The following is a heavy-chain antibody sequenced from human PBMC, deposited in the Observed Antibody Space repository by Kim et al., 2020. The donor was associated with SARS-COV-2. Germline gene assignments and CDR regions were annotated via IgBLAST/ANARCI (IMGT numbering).Heavy chain of an antibody. D-gene: IGHD3-16*01. V-gene: IGHV3-23*01. CDR1: AFTFNKFA. CDR3: AKYEWSNSFFFDCFYS. CDR2: ISANGAAT. J-gene: IGHJ4*02. Sequence: GGSLRLSCAGSAFTFNKFAMAWVRQAPGKGLEWVAGISANGAATYYADSVKGRFTISRDNSKNTLNLQMNSLRVEDSATYYGAKYEWSNSFFFDCFYSWGQGALV.